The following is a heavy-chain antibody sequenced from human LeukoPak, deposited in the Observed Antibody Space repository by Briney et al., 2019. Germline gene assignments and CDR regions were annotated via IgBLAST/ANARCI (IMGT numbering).Heavy chain of an antibody. J-gene: IGHJ4*02. D-gene: IGHD2-15*01. V-gene: IGHV3-74*01. Sequence: PAGGSLRLSCAASGFTLSSYWLHWVRQAPGKGLVWVSRISDADGSITDYADSVRGRFTISRDTAKNTLYLEMNSLGAEDTAVYYCARDLSGYSDYWGQGTLVTVSS. CDR1: GFTLSSYW. CDR2: ISDADGSIT. CDR3: ARDLSGYSDY.